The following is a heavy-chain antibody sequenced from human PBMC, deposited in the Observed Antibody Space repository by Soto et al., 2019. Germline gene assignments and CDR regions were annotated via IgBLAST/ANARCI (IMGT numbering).Heavy chain of an antibody. CDR1: GFTFTSSA. D-gene: IGHD1-1*01. J-gene: IGHJ3*02. CDR2: IVVGSGNT. V-gene: IGHV1-58*02. CDR3: AAVGGKTGTTMGFGAFDI. Sequence: QMQLVQSGPEVKKPGTSVKVSCKASGFTFTSSAMQWVRQARGQRLERIGWIVVGSGNTNYAQKFQERVTITRDMSTSTAYMELSSLRSEDTAVYYCAAVGGKTGTTMGFGAFDIWGQGTMVTVSS.